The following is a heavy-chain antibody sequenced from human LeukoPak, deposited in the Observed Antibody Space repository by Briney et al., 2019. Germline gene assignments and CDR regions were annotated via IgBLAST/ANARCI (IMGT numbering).Heavy chain of an antibody. D-gene: IGHD3-10*01. J-gene: IGHJ4*02. CDR2: IKQDGSQK. V-gene: IGHV3-7*03. CDR1: GFTFSTYW. CDR3: AKDKAQAYYASGSLVL. Sequence: GPLRLSCAASGFTFSTYWVSWVRLAPGRGLEWVASIKQDGSQKYYVDSVKGRFTISRDNAKGSLNLQMNNLRTEDTALYYCAKDKAQAYYASGSLVLWGQGTLVTVSS.